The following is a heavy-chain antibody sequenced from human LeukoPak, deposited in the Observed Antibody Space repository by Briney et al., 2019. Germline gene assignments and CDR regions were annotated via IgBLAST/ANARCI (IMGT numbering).Heavy chain of an antibody. J-gene: IGHJ5*02. CDR1: GGSISSSSYC. CDR3: AKNGQSGFSFDP. D-gene: IGHD1-26*01. V-gene: IGHV4-39*07. CDR2: IYYSGST. Sequence: SETLSLTCTVSGGSISSSSYCWGWIRQPPGKGLEWIGNIYYSGSTHYNPSLKSRVTISLDTSKNQFSLKLTSVTAADTAVYYCAKNGQSGFSFDPWGQGTLVTVSS.